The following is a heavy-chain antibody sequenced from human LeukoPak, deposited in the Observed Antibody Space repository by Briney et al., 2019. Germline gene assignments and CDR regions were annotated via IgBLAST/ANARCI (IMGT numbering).Heavy chain of an antibody. CDR3: ASGVYYYDSSSSTGFDY. V-gene: IGHV3-7*03. CDR1: GFTFSSYW. Sequence: GGSLRLSCAASGFTFSSYWMNWARQAPGKGLEWVANIKQDGSEKYYVDSVKGRFTISRDNAKNSLYLQMNSLRAEDTAVYYCASGVYYYDSSSSTGFDYWGQGTLVTVSS. J-gene: IGHJ4*02. D-gene: IGHD3-22*01. CDR2: IKQDGSEK.